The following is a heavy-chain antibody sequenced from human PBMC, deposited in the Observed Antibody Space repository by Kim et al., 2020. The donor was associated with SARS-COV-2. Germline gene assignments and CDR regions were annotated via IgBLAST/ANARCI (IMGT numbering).Heavy chain of an antibody. CDR2: MNPNSGNT. J-gene: IGHJ6*03. D-gene: IGHD3-3*01. CDR3: ARGPQYYDFWSGYYTRPYYYYMDV. CDR1: GYTFTSYD. V-gene: IGHV1-8*01. Sequence: ASVKVSCKASGYTFTSYDINWVRQATGQGLEWMGWMNPNSGNTGYAQKFQGRVTMTRNTSISTAYMELSSLRSEDTAVYYCARGPQYYDFWSGYYTRPYYYYMDVWGTGTTVTVSS.